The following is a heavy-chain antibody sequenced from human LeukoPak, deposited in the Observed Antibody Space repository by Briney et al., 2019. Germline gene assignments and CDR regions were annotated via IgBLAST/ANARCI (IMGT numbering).Heavy chain of an antibody. J-gene: IGHJ4*02. Sequence: RGSLRLSCAASGFTFSNYWVHWVRHAPGKGLVWVSRINPDGSTINYADSVKGRFTIPRDNAKNTLYLQMNSLRAEDTAVYYCATAGNYRFDYWGQGTLVTVSS. D-gene: IGHD1-7*01. CDR3: ATAGNYRFDY. V-gene: IGHV3-74*01. CDR2: INPDGSTI. CDR1: GFTFSNYW.